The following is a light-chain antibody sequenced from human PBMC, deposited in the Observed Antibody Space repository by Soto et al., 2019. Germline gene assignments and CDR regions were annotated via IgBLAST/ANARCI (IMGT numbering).Light chain of an antibody. CDR1: SSDVGDYNY. CDR3: SSYSGSSTSVV. V-gene: IGLV2-14*01. CDR2: EVS. J-gene: IGLJ2*01. Sequence: QSVLTQPPSVSGSPGQSVTISCTGSSSDVGDYNYVSWYQQHPGKAPKLMIYEVSNRPSGVSDRFSGSKSGNTASLTISGLQDEDEADYYCSSYSGSSTSVVFGGGTKLTVL.